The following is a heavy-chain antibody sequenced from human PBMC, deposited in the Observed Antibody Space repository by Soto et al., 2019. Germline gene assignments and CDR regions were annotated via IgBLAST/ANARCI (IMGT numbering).Heavy chain of an antibody. CDR1: GFTFSAYA. J-gene: IGHJ4*02. Sequence: EVQLLESGGGLVQPGGSLRLSCAASGFTFSAYAMTWVRQAPGKGLQWVATITNSGDTTYYADSVKGRFIISRDNSKDTMFLQMNSRRAEDTAIYYCAKTAGDSGYYYVDYWGQGTLVAVSS. V-gene: IGHV3-23*01. CDR2: ITNSGDTT. CDR3: AKTAGDSGYYYVDY. D-gene: IGHD3-22*01.